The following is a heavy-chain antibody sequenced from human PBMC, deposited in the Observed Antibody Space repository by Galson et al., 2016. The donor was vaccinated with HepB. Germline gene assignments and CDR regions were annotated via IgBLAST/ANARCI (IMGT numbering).Heavy chain of an antibody. J-gene: IGHJ6*02. V-gene: IGHV1-69*04. D-gene: IGHD6-19*01. CDR3: ARDAVAVAGTLHFYFYGMDV. CDR2: IVPILGMS. Sequence: KVSCKASGGTFSSYAFSWVRQAPGQGLEWMGRIVPILGMSNYAQKFQGRVTITADKSASTVYMELSSLRSEDTAVYYCARDAVAVAGTLHFYFYGMDVWGQGTTVTVSS. CDR1: GGTFSSYA.